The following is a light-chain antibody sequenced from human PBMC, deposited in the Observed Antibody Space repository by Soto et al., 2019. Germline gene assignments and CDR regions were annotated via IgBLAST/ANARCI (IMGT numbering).Light chain of an antibody. Sequence: EIVLTQSPGTLSLSPGERATLSCRASQSVTNNYLAWYQQKPGQAPRLLIYGASNRATGIPDRFSGSGSGTDFTLTINILEPEDFAVYYCHQCSYSPLTFGGGTKVEIK. CDR3: HQCSYSPLT. V-gene: IGKV3-20*01. CDR2: GAS. CDR1: QSVTNNY. J-gene: IGKJ4*01.